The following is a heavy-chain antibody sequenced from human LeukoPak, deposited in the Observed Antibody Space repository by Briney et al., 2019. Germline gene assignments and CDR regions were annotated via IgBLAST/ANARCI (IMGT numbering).Heavy chain of an antibody. V-gene: IGHV3-9*01. CDR3: ARGGYKYAWDY. J-gene: IGHJ4*02. CDR1: GFTFDGYG. CDR2: ISWNSGST. D-gene: IGHD5-12*01. Sequence: PGGSLRLSCAASGFTFDGYGMHWVRQAPGKGLEWVSGISWNSGSTAYADSVKGRFTISRDNAKNSLYLQMNSLGAEDTALYYCARGGYKYAWDYWGQGTLVTVSS.